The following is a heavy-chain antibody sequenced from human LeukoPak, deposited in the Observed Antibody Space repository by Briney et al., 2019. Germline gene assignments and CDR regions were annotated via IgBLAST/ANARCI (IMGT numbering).Heavy chain of an antibody. Sequence: GGSLRLSCAASGFTFSSYAMSWVRRAPGKGLEWVSGVSGSGGSTYYADSVKGRFTISRDNSKNTLYLQMNSLRAEDTAVYYCAKDLDIVATITGNWGQGTLVTVSS. D-gene: IGHD5-12*01. CDR1: GFTFSSYA. V-gene: IGHV3-23*01. CDR3: AKDLDIVATITGN. J-gene: IGHJ4*02. CDR2: VSGSGGST.